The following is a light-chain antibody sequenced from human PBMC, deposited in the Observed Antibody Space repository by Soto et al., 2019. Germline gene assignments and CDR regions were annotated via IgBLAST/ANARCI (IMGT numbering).Light chain of an antibody. CDR1: SSDVGSYNL. CDR2: EVS. V-gene: IGLV2-23*02. Sequence: QSALTQPASVSGSPRQSITISCTGTSSDVGSYNLVSWYQQHPGKAPKLMIYEVSKRPSGVSNRFSGSKSGNTASLTISGLQAEDEADYYCCSYAGSSTPVVFGGGTKLTVL. CDR3: CSYAGSSTPVV. J-gene: IGLJ2*01.